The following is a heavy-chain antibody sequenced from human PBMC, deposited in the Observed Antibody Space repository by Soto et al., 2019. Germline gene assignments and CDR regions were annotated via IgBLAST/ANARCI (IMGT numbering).Heavy chain of an antibody. J-gene: IGHJ4*02. CDR3: ARGPQAGIAAAGTYFDY. V-gene: IGHV4-34*01. D-gene: IGHD6-13*01. CDR1: GGSFSGYY. CDR2: INHSGST. Sequence: SETLSLTCAVYGGSFSGYYWSWIRQPPGKGLEWIGEINHSGSTNYNPSLKSRVTISVDTSKSQFSLKLSSVTAADTAVYYCARGPQAGIAAAGTYFDYWGQGTLVTVSS.